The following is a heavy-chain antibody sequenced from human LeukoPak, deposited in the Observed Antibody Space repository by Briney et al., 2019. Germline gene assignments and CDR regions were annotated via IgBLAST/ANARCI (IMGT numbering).Heavy chain of an antibody. Sequence: GGSLRLSCAASGFTFSTYTLNWVRQAPGKGLEWVSSISWDSNAIFYADSVKGRFTISRDNSKNSLYLQMNSLRADDTAVYCCTRGATDVTRHFDYWGQGTLVTVSS. D-gene: IGHD2-21*02. V-gene: IGHV3-21*06. J-gene: IGHJ4*02. CDR1: GFTFSTYT. CDR2: ISWDSNAI. CDR3: TRGATDVTRHFDY.